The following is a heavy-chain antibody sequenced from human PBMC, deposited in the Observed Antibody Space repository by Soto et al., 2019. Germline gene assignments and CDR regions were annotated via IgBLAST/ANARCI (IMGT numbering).Heavy chain of an antibody. CDR3: ARGLGWSGYYSSDY. J-gene: IGHJ4*02. CDR1: GGTFSSYA. Sequence: ASVKVSCKASGGTFSSYAISWVRQAPGQGLEWMGGIIPIFGTANYAQKFQGRVTITADKSTSTAYMELSSLRSEDTAVYYCARGLGWSGYYSSDYWGQGTLVTVSS. V-gene: IGHV1-69*06. CDR2: IIPIFGTA. D-gene: IGHD3-3*01.